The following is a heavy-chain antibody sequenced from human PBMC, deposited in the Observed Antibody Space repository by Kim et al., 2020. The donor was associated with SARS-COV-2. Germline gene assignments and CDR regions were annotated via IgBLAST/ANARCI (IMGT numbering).Heavy chain of an antibody. Sequence: SVKVSCKASGGTFGTYTITWVRQAPGQGLEWMGGIIPIFGTPDYAQNFQGRVTISADESTKTVYMELSSLRAEDTSVYYCAKKEIVGPLDYWGQGTLVTVSS. CDR2: IIPIFGTP. CDR3: AKKEIVGPLDY. D-gene: IGHD2-15*01. CDR1: GGTFGTYT. J-gene: IGHJ4*02. V-gene: IGHV1-69*13.